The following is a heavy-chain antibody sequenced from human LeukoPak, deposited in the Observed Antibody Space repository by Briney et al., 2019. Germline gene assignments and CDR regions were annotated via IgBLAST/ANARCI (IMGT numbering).Heavy chain of an antibody. V-gene: IGHV3-21*04. CDR1: GFTFSSYS. J-gene: IGHJ1*01. CDR3: VRDFSTVTTAYLHH. Sequence: PGGSLRLSCAASGFTFSSYSMNWVRQAPGKGLGWVSSISSSSKHIYYADSVKGRFTIFRDDAMNSLFLQMDSLRVEDTAMYYCVRDFSTVTTAYLHHWGQGTLLTVSS. CDR2: ISSSSKHI. D-gene: IGHD4-17*01.